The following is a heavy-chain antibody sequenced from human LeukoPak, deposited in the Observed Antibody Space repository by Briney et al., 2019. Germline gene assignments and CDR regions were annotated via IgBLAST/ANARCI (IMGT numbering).Heavy chain of an antibody. J-gene: IGHJ4*02. Sequence: SVKVSCKASGGTFSSYAISWVRQAPGQGLEWMGGIIPVYGTAAYAQNFQGRVTITADESTTTAYMELSSLRSEDTAVYYCASDGRVFEYYYDSSDYFTFFDYWGQGTLVTVSS. CDR2: IIPVYGTA. D-gene: IGHD3-22*01. CDR3: ASDGRVFEYYYDSSDYFTFFDY. V-gene: IGHV1-69*13. CDR1: GGTFSSYA.